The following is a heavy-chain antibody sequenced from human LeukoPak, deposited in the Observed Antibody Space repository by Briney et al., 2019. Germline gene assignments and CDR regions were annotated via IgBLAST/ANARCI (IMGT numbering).Heavy chain of an antibody. D-gene: IGHD5-12*01. J-gene: IGHJ4*02. Sequence: GASVKVSCKTSGYTFTDYYLHWVRQAPGQGLEWVGWIHPNSGATHYAQKFQGRLTMTRDTSISTAYMELTRLRSDDTAVYYCARDMGSYSGYDYDYWGQGTMVTASS. CDR2: IHPNSGAT. V-gene: IGHV1-2*02. CDR1: GYTFTDYY. CDR3: ARDMGSYSGYDYDY.